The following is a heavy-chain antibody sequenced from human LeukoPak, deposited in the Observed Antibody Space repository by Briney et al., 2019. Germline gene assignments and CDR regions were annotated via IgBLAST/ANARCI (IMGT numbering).Heavy chain of an antibody. CDR3: VRDLIGVVIMAY. D-gene: IGHD3-3*01. Sequence: GGSLRLSCAASGFSFSSYSMHWVRQAPGEGLEWLSHISSSGSSVSYADSAKGRFTMSRDNAKESLYLQMNSLRAEDTAVYYCVRDLIGVVIMAYWGQGTLVTVSS. V-gene: IGHV3-48*04. CDR1: GFSFSSYS. CDR2: ISSSGSSV. J-gene: IGHJ4*02.